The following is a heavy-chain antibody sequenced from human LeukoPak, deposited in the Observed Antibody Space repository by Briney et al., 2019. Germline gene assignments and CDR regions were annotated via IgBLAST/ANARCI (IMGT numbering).Heavy chain of an antibody. CDR3: ARSRGYSGYAYDALDL. CDR1: GGSISSGGYS. Sequence: SETLSLTCAVSGGSISSGGYSWSWIRQPPGKGLEWIGYIYYGGSTNYNPSLKSRVTISVDTSKNQFSLKLSSVTAADTAVYYCARSRGYSGYAYDALDLWGQGTMVTVSS. J-gene: IGHJ3*01. D-gene: IGHD5-12*01. CDR2: IYYGGST. V-gene: IGHV4-61*08.